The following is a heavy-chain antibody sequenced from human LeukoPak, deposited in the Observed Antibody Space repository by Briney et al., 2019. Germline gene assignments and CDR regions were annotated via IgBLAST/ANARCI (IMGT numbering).Heavy chain of an antibody. J-gene: IGHJ6*03. D-gene: IGHD4-17*01. CDR2: ITSSSDTI. Sequence: GSLRLSCAASGLIFRSYSMNWVRQAPGKGLEWVAFITSSSDTISYADSVKGRFTISRDNAKNSLYLQMDGLRAEDTAVYYCARYDYGDYEDYFYYMDVWGKGTAVSVSS. CDR1: GLIFRSYS. CDR3: ARYDYGDYEDYFYYMDV. V-gene: IGHV3-48*01.